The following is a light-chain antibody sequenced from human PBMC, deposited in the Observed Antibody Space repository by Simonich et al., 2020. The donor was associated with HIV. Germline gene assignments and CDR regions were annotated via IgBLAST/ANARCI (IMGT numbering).Light chain of an antibody. CDR1: QSISSY. CDR3: QQSNSCPLT. V-gene: IGKV1-39*01. Sequence: DIQMPQSPSSLSASVGDRVTVSCRASQSISSYLNWYQQKPGKAPKLLIYAASSLQRGVPSRVSGSASGTDFTLTISSLQPEDFATYYCQQSNSCPLTFGGGTKVEIK. J-gene: IGKJ4*01. CDR2: AAS.